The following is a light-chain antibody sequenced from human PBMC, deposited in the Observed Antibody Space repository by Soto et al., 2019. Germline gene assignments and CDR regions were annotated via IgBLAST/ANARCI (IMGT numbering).Light chain of an antibody. V-gene: IGLV2-14*01. CDR1: SSDVGGYNY. Sequence: QSVLTQPASMSGSPGQSITISCTGTSSDVGGYNYVSWHQQHSGKAPKLIIYEVTNRPSGVSNRFSGSKSGNTASLTISGLQAEDEADYYCSSYTATNRIYVFGPGTKVTVL. CDR3: SSYTATNRIYV. J-gene: IGLJ1*01. CDR2: EVT.